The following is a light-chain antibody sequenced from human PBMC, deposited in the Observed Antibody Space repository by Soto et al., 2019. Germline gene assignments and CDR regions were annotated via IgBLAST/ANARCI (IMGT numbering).Light chain of an antibody. CDR3: SSYTSSSTLYV. CDR1: SSDVGGYNY. CDR2: EVS. V-gene: IGLV2-14*01. J-gene: IGLJ1*01. Sequence: QSVLTQPASVSGSPGQSITISCTGTSSDVGGYNYVSWYQQHPGKAPKLMIYEVSNRPSGVSIRFSGSKSGNTASLTISGLQAEDEADYYCSSYTSSSTLYVFGTGTKVTV.